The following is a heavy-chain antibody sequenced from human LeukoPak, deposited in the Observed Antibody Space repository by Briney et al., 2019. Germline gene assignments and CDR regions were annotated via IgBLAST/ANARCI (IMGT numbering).Heavy chain of an antibody. CDR1: GGSISSYY. V-gene: IGHV4-59*01. J-gene: IGHJ6*02. CDR3: ARVLRRYYYYGMDV. CDR2: IYYSGST. Sequence: SETLSLTCTVSGGSISSYYWSWIRQPPGKGLKWIGYIYYSGSTNYNPSLKSRVTISVDTSKNQFSLKLSSVTAADTAVYYCARVLRRYYYYGMDVWGQGTTVTVSS.